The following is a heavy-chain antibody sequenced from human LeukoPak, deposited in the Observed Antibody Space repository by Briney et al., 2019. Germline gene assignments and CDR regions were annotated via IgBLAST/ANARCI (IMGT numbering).Heavy chain of an antibody. V-gene: IGHV4-4*02. D-gene: IGHD6-13*01. CDR1: GGSISSSNW. J-gene: IGHJ4*02. CDR2: IYHSGST. Sequence: SETLSLTCAVSGGSISSSNWWSWVRQPPGKGLEWIGEIYHSGSTNYNPSLKSRVTISVDKSKNQFSLKLSSVTAADTAVYYCARDLSMGAPGDRNFDYWGQGTLVTVSS. CDR3: ARDLSMGAPGDRNFDY.